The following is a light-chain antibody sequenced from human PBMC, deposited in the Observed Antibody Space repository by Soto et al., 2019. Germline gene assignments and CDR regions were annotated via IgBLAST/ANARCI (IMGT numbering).Light chain of an antibody. V-gene: IGKV4-1*01. CDR3: QQRSRWPPIT. J-gene: IGKJ5*01. Sequence: DIVMTQSPDSLAVSLGERATINCKSSQSVLYSPNNKNYLTWYQQKPGQPPKLLFYWASTRESGVPDRFSGSGSGADFTLTINNLQAEDVAVYYCQQRSRWPPITFGQGTRLEIK. CDR2: WAS. CDR1: QSVLYSPNNKNY.